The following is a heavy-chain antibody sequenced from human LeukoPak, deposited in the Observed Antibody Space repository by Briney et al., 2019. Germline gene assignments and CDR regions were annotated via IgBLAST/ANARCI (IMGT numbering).Heavy chain of an antibody. CDR1: GFTFSSYS. CDR2: ISSSSYI. CDR3: ARDHGGYYYYYGMDV. J-gene: IGHJ6*02. Sequence: GGSLRLSCAASGFTFSSYSMNWVRQAPGKGLEWVSSISSSSYIYYADSVKGRFTISRDNAKNSLYLQMNSLRAEDTAVYYCARDHGGYYYYYGMDVWGQGTTVTVSS. V-gene: IGHV3-21*01. D-gene: IGHD4-17*01.